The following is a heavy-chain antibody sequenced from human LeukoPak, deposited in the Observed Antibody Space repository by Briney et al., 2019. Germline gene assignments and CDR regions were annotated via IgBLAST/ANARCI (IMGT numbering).Heavy chain of an antibody. CDR1: GFTVSSKY. Sequence: GGSLRLSCAASGFTVSSKYMSWVRQAPGRGLEWVSVIYSGGSTNYADSVKGRFTISRDNSKNTLYLQMNSLRAEDTAVYYCARGLGYGDYYDYYYMDVWGKGTTVTVSS. J-gene: IGHJ6*03. CDR2: IYSGGST. D-gene: IGHD4-17*01. V-gene: IGHV3-53*01. CDR3: ARGLGYGDYYDYYYMDV.